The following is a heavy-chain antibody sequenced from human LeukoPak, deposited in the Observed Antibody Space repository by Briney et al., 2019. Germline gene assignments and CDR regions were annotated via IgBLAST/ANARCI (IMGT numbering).Heavy chain of an antibody. J-gene: IGHJ4*02. Sequence: SETLSLTCAVYGGSFSGYYWSWIRQPPGKGLEWIGEINHSGSTNYNPSLKSRGTISVDTSKNQFSLQLSSVTAADTAVYYCARRGHYYGSGSYFNRRFDYWGQGTLVTVSS. D-gene: IGHD3-10*01. CDR2: INHSGST. V-gene: IGHV4-34*01. CDR1: GGSFSGYY. CDR3: ARRGHYYGSGSYFNRRFDY.